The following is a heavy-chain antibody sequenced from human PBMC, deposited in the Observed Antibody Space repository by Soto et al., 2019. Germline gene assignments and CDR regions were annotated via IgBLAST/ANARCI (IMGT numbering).Heavy chain of an antibody. CDR1: GFTFSSYA. Sequence: GGSLRLSCVASGFTFSSYAMSWVRQAPGKGLEWVSAISGSGGSTYYADSVKGRFTISRDNSKNTLHLQMNSLRAEDTAVYYCAKELEYCSSTSCYVFDYWGQGTLVTVSS. CDR2: ISGSGGST. V-gene: IGHV3-23*01. J-gene: IGHJ4*02. D-gene: IGHD2-2*01. CDR3: AKELEYCSSTSCYVFDY.